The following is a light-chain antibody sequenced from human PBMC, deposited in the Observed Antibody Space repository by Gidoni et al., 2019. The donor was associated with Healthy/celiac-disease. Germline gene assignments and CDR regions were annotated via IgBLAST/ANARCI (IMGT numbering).Light chain of an antibody. CDR1: QSISSY. Sequence: DIRMTQSPASLSASVGDRVTITSRASQSISSYLNWYQQKPGKAPKLLSYAASSLQGGVPSRFSGSGAGTEFTLTIRSLRPEDFATYYCQQSYSTPRTFGQGTKVEIK. CDR3: QQSYSTPRT. V-gene: IGKV1-39*01. J-gene: IGKJ1*01. CDR2: AAS.